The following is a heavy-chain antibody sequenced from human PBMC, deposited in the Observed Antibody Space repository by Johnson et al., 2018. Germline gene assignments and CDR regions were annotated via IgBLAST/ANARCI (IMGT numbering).Heavy chain of an antibody. D-gene: IGHD7-27*01. J-gene: IGHJ6*02. Sequence: EVQLVETGGGLVQPGESLTLSCVASGFTFSTYAMSWVRQAPGKGLEWVSGISSSGDRTYYADSVKGRFTISRDKSKNPLHLQMHSLRAEDSAVYYCAKDAPLGIGEDHFNYYYVMDVWGQGTTVTVSS. CDR1: GFTFSTYA. CDR2: ISSSGDRT. CDR3: AKDAPLGIGEDHFNYYYVMDV. V-gene: IGHV3-23*04.